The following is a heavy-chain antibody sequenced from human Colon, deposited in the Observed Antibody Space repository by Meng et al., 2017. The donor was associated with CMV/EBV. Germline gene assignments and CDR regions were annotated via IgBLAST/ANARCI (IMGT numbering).Heavy chain of an antibody. CDR1: GFPLNSHG. J-gene: IGHJ4*02. CDR2: LSSTGSYI. V-gene: IGHV3-21*01. D-gene: IGHD4-17*01. CDR3: ARDQGGDRELR. Sequence: GESLKISCAVSGFPLNSHGMHWVRQAPGKGLEWVSSLSSTGSYIYYEDSVKDRFTISRDSAKKSLYLQMNSLRAEDTAVYYCARDQGGDRELRWGQGTLVTVSS.